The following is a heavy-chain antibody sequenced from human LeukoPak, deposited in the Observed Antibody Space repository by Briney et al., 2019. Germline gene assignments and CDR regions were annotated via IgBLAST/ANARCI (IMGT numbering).Heavy chain of an antibody. J-gene: IGHJ4*02. CDR3: ARTGWGLRPWKIYTYYFDY. V-gene: IGHV4-34*01. D-gene: IGHD2-21*02. CDR2: INHSGST. Sequence: SETLSLTCAVYGGSFSGYYWSWIRQPPGKGLEWIGEINHSGSTNYNPSLKRRVTISVDTSKNQFSLKLSSVTAADTAVYYCARTGWGLRPWKIYTYYFDYWGQGTLVTVSS. CDR1: GGSFSGYY.